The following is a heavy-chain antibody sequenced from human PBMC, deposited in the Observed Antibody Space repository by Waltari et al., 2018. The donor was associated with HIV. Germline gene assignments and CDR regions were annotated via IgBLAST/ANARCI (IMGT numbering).Heavy chain of an antibody. V-gene: IGHV3-21*01. CDR1: GFTFSSYI. Sequence: EVQLVESGGGLVKPGGSLRLSCAASGFTFSSYIMNWVRQAPGKGLGWVSSIASSSSSYIYYAESVRGRFTISRDNAKNSLYLQMSSLRAEDTAVYYCAREMATVYVDYWGQGTLVTVSP. CDR2: IASSSSSYI. CDR3: AREMATVYVDY. D-gene: IGHD5-12*01. J-gene: IGHJ4*02.